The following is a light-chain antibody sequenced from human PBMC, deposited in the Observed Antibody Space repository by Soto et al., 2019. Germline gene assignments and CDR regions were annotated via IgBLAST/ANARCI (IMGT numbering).Light chain of an antibody. CDR3: QQFNSYST. J-gene: IGKJ5*01. Sequence: AIQLTQSPSSLSASVGDRVTITCRASQGISSALAWYQQKPGKAPKLLIYDASSLESGVPSRFSGSGSGTDFTITISSLQPEDFAAYYCQQFNSYSTCGQGTRLEIK. V-gene: IGKV1-13*02. CDR1: QGISSA. CDR2: DAS.